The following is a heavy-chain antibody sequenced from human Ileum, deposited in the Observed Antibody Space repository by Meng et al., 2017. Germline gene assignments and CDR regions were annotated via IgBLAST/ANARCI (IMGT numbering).Heavy chain of an antibody. V-gene: IGHV1-69*02. J-gene: IGHJ6*02. CDR1: GGTFSSYT. CDR3: ASYIITRSTSGSYYRDQNYYYYGMDV. D-gene: IGHD3-10*01. CDR2: IIPILGIA. Sequence: SVKVSCKASGGTFSSYTISWVRQAPGQGLEWMGRIIPILGIANYAQKFQGRVTITADKSTSTAYMELSSLRSEDTAVYYCASYIITRSTSGSYYRDQNYYYYGMDVWGQGTTVTVSS.